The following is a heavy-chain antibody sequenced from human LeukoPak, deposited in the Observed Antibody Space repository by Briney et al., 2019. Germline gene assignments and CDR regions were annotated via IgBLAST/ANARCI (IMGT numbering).Heavy chain of an antibody. V-gene: IGHV3-48*04. CDR2: ISSSSSTI. D-gene: IGHD5-24*01. CDR1: GFTFSSYS. J-gene: IGHJ4*02. Sequence: GGSLRLSCAASGFTFSSYSMNWVRQAPGKGLEWVSYISSSSSTIYYADSVKGRFTISRDNAKNSLYLQMNSLRAEDTAVYYCARGLAGDGYYFDYWGQGTLVTVSS. CDR3: ARGLAGDGYYFDY.